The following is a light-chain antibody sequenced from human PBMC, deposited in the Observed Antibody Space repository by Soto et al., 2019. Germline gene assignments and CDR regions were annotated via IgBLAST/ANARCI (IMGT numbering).Light chain of an antibody. V-gene: IGKV3-15*01. J-gene: IGKJ5*01. CDR3: QQYNNWPPDT. CDR2: GAS. CDR1: QSVSSN. Sequence: EIVLTQSPATLSVSPGERATLSCRASQSVSSNLAWYQQKPGQAPRLLIYGASTRATGIPGRFRGSGSGTEFPLTITSLQSEDFAVYFCQQYNNWPPDTFGQWTRLEIK.